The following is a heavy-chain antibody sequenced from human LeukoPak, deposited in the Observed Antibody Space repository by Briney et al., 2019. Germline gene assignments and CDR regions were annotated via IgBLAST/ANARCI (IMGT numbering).Heavy chain of an antibody. J-gene: IGHJ3*02. D-gene: IGHD5-24*01. V-gene: IGHV3-7*03. CDR1: GFTFSSYW. CDR2: IKQDGSEK. Sequence: GGSLRLSCAASGFTFSSYWMSWVRQAPGKGLEWVANIKQDGSEKYYVDSVKGRFTISRDNAKNSLYLQMNSLRAEDTAVYYCAKLLGYKFFAKPHDAFDIWGQGTMVTVSS. CDR3: AKLLGYKFFAKPHDAFDI.